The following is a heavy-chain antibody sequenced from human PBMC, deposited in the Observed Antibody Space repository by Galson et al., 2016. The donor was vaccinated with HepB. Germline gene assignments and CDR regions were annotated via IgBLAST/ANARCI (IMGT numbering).Heavy chain of an antibody. D-gene: IGHD2-8*02. V-gene: IGHV3-33*05. CDR1: GFTISNNG. Sequence: SLRLSCAASGFTISNNGMHWVRQAPGKGLEWVAVITYGGGNKHYADSVKGRFTISRDNSKNTLYLQMNSLRAEDTAVYYCARGGYCTGGTCYSDYGMDVWGRGHTVTVSS. J-gene: IGHJ6*02. CDR3: ARGGYCTGGTCYSDYGMDV. CDR2: ITYGGGNK.